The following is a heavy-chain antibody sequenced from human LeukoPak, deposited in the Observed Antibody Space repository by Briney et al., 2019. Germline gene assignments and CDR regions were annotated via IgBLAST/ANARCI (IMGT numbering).Heavy chain of an antibody. V-gene: IGHV3-9*01. CDR2: IRWNSGNI. CDR3: ARDFDFWSAI. J-gene: IGHJ4*02. D-gene: IGHD3-3*01. Sequence: GGSLRLSCATSGFTFDDYAMHWVRQAPGKGLKWVSGIRWNSGNIGYADSVKGRFTISRDNAKNTLYLQMSSLRAEDTALYYCARDFDFWSAIWGQGTLVTVSS. CDR1: GFTFDDYA.